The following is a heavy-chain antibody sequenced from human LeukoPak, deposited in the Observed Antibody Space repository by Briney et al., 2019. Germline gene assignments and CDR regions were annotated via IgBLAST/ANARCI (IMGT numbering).Heavy chain of an antibody. D-gene: IGHD6-19*01. V-gene: IGHV3-21*01. Sequence: GGSLRLSCEASGFSSSAHTMNWVRQAPGKGLEWVSSIDSSSSYIYYADSMKGRFSISRGNAKNSLYLQMSSLRAEDTAVYYCAREGQGAWYWFDLWGQGTLVTVSS. CDR3: AREGQGAWYWFDL. CDR2: IDSSSSYI. J-gene: IGHJ5*02. CDR1: GFSSSAHT.